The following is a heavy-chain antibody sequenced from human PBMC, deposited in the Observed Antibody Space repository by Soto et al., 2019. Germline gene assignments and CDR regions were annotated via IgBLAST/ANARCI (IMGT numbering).Heavy chain of an antibody. Sequence: GASVKASCKAFGGSFSDYAISWVRQAPGQGLEWMGGIIPIFGTPNYAQKFQDRVTFTAHESTNTAYMELSRLTSEDTAVYYCARDRAPRGWSYLDLWGQGTLVTVSS. CDR3: ARDRAPRGWSYLDL. V-gene: IGHV1-69*13. CDR1: GGSFSDYA. D-gene: IGHD2-15*01. CDR2: IIPIFGTP. J-gene: IGHJ4*02.